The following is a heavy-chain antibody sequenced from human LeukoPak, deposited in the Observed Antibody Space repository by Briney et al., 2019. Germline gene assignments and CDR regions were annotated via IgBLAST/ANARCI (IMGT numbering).Heavy chain of an antibody. CDR2: ISAYNGNT. J-gene: IGHJ5*02. V-gene: IGHV1-18*01. CDR1: GYTFTSYG. D-gene: IGHD1-1*01. Sequence: ASVKVSCKASGYTFTSYGISWVRQAPGQGLEWMGWISAYNGNTNYAQKLQGRVTITTDASTSTAYMELRSLRSDDTAVYYCARAIRYLFTTHCFDPWGQRTLVTVSS. CDR3: ARAIRYLFTTHCFDP.